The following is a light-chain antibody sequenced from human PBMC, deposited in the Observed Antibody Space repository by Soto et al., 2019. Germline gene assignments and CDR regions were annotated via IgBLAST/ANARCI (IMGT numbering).Light chain of an antibody. CDR2: EVS. V-gene: IGLV2-14*01. J-gene: IGLJ1*01. CDR1: SGDVGGHNH. CDR3: TSHRASGV. Sequence: QSVLTQPASVSGSPGQSSTISFTGTSGDVGGHNHVSWYQQHPGKAPRLIIYEVSDRPSGVSNRFSGSKSGNTASLTISGLQAEDEADYYCTSHRASGVFGTGTKVTVL.